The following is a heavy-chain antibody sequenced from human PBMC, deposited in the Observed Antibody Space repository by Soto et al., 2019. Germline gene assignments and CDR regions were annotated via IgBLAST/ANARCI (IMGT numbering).Heavy chain of an antibody. CDR3: AVGMVVTATYRAGYWYFDL. CDR1: GGTFSSYA. D-gene: IGHD2-21*02. V-gene: IGHV1-69*12. J-gene: IGHJ2*01. Sequence: VQLVQSGAEVKKPGSSVKVSCKASGGTFSSYAISWVRQAPGQGLEWMGGIIPIFGTANYAQKFQGRVTITADESTSTAYMELSSLRSEDTAVYYCAVGMVVTATYRAGYWYFDLWGRGTLVTVSS. CDR2: IIPIFGTA.